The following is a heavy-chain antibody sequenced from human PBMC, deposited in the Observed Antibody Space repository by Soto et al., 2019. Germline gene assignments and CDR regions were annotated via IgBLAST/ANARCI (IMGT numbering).Heavy chain of an antibody. CDR1: GGSISSSSFY. Sequence: SETLSLTCTVSGGSISSSSFYWGWIRQPPGKGLEWVGTIFYSGSTYYNPSLKSRVTTSADTSKNQFSLQWSSLRASDTAMYYCARQIYDSDTGPNFQYYFDSWGQGTPVTVSS. CDR3: ARQIYDSDTGPNFQYYFDS. J-gene: IGHJ4*02. CDR2: IFYSGST. D-gene: IGHD3-22*01. V-gene: IGHV4-39*01.